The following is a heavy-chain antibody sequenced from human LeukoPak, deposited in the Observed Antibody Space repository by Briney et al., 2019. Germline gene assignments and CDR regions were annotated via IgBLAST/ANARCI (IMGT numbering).Heavy chain of an antibody. Sequence: RGSLRLSCVVSGFTFSSYAMSWVRQAPGKGLEWVSGISGSGGSTYYADSVKGRFTISRDNTKNTLYLQMNSLRAEDTAVYYCAELGITMIGGVRGKGTTVTISS. D-gene: IGHD3-10*02. CDR1: GFTFSSYA. V-gene: IGHV3-23*01. J-gene: IGHJ6*04. CDR2: ISGSGGST. CDR3: AELGITMIGGV.